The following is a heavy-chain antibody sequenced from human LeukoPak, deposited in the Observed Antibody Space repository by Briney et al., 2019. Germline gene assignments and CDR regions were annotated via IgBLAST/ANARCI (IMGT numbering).Heavy chain of an antibody. CDR3: ARDWDDILTGYYC. Sequence: GASVKVSCKASGYTFTSYAMHWVRQAPGQRLEWMGWINAGNGNTKYSQEFQGRVTITRDTSISTAYMELSRLRSDDTAVYYCARDWDDILTGYYCWGQGTLVTVSS. CDR1: GYTFTSYA. V-gene: IGHV1-3*01. J-gene: IGHJ4*02. D-gene: IGHD3-9*01. CDR2: INAGNGNT.